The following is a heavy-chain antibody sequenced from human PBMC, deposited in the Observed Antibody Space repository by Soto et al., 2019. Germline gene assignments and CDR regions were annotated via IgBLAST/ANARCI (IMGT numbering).Heavy chain of an antibody. V-gene: IGHV5-51*01. CDR2: IYPGDSNT. Sequence: EVQLVQSGAEVKKPGESLKISCKGSGYTFSSYWIGWVRQMPGKGLEWMGVIYPGDSNTKYSPSFQGQVTISADRSITTAYLQWSSLKASDTAMYYCARQTGGDYGDYGGYPLQHWGQGTLVTVSS. D-gene: IGHD4-17*01. CDR3: ARQTGGDYGDYGGYPLQH. J-gene: IGHJ1*01. CDR1: GYTFSSYW.